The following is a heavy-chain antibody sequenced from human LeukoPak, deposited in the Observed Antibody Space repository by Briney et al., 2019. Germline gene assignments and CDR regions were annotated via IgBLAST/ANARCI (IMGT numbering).Heavy chain of an antibody. V-gene: IGHV1-69*13. CDR1: GGTFSSYA. CDR2: IIPIFGTA. D-gene: IGHD3-10*01. CDR3: ARDMVRAFYY. J-gene: IGHJ4*02. Sequence: SVKVSYKASGGTFSSYAISWVRQAPGQGLEWVGGIIPIFGTANYAQKFQGGVTITADESTSTAYMELSSLRSEDTAVYYCARDMVRAFYYWGQGTLVTVSS.